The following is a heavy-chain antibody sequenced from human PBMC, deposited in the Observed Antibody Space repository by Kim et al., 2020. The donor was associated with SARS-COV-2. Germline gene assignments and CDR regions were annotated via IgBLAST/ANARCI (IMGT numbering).Heavy chain of an antibody. V-gene: IGHV3-30*18. CDR2: ISYDGSNK. Sequence: GGSLRLSCAASGFTFSSYGMHWVRQAPGKGLEWVAVISYDGSNKYYADSVKGRFTISRDNSKNTLYLQMNSLRAEDTAVYYCAKDIAVAGYYYYGMDVWGQGTTVTVSS. D-gene: IGHD6-19*01. J-gene: IGHJ6*02. CDR1: GFTFSSYG. CDR3: AKDIAVAGYYYYGMDV.